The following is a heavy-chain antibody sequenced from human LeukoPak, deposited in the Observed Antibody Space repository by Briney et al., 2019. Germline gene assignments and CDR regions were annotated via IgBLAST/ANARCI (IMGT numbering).Heavy chain of an antibody. Sequence: PWGSLRLYCAASGFTFSSYAMSWVRQAPGKGLELVSVIGTIPGITYYTESVKGRFTISRDNSKNTVYLQMNNLRADDTALYYCAKAADTNYFRYGDYWGQGTLVTVSS. CDR3: AKAADTNYFRYGDY. J-gene: IGHJ4*02. CDR1: GFTFSSYA. V-gene: IGHV3-23*01. CDR2: IGTIPGIT. D-gene: IGHD1-7*01.